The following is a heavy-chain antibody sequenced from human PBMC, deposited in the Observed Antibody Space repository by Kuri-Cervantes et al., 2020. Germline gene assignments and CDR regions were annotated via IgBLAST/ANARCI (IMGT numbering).Heavy chain of an antibody. CDR2: VYFSGNT. CDR3: ARERGEPYYYDSSGLSSFRH. Sequence: SETLSLTCTVSDGSINSVSYYWGWIRQSPGKGLEWIGSVYFSGNTYSHSSLKSRVTILIDTSKNQFSLKLNSVTAADTAVYYCARERGEPYYYDSSGLSSFRHWGQGTLVTVSS. D-gene: IGHD3-22*01. V-gene: IGHV4-39*02. CDR1: DGSINSVSYY. J-gene: IGHJ1*01.